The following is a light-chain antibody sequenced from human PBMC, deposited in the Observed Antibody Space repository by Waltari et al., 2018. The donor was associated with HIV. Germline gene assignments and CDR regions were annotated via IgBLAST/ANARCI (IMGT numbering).Light chain of an antibody. J-gene: IGLJ3*02. V-gene: IGLV4-69*01. CDR2: VNSDGGH. CDR3: QTWGTGIRV. Sequence: QLVLTQSPSASASLGASAKLTCTLSSGHSTYAIAWHQQQPEKGPRYLMKVNSDGGHSTGDGIPDRFSGSSSGSERYLFISSLQSGDVADYYCQTWGTGIRVFGGGTKLTVL. CDR1: SGHSTYA.